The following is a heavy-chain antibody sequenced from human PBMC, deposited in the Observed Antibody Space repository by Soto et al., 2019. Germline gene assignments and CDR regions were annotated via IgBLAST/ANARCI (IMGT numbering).Heavy chain of an antibody. V-gene: IGHV1-18*01. D-gene: IGHD4-17*01. CDR2: ISAYNGNT. J-gene: IGHJ4*02. Sequence: GASVKVSCKASGYTFTSYGISWVLQAPGQGLEWMGGISAYNGNTNYAQKLQGRVTMTTDTSTSTAYMELRSLRSDDTAVYYCARDWGTVTFDYWGQATLVTVSS. CDR3: ARDWGTVTFDY. CDR1: GYTFTSYG.